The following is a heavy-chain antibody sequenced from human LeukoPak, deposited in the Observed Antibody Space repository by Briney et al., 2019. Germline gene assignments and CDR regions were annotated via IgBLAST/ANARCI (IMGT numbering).Heavy chain of an antibody. J-gene: IGHJ5*02. V-gene: IGHV4-38-2*02. CDR3: ARVQRGYSGRTTPQNNWFDP. D-gene: IGHD5-12*01. CDR2: IYHSGST. CDR1: GYSISNGYY. Sequence: SETLSLTCTVSGYSISNGYYWGWIRQPPGKGLEWTGSIYHSGSTYYNPSLKSRVTISVDTSKNQFSLKLSSVTAADTAVYYCARVQRGYSGRTTPQNNWFDPWGQGTLVTVSS.